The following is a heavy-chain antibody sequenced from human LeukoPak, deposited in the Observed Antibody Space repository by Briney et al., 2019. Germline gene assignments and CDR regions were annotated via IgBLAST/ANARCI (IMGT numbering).Heavy chain of an antibody. Sequence: GASLRLYCAASGFTFSDYALSWVRQAPGMGPECVSAISASGIATYYAESVKGRFSISRDNSRSSLYLQMNSLRADDTAVYYCAKSSLPENYYYYGMDVRGQGTTVTVSS. V-gene: IGHV3-23*01. J-gene: IGHJ6*02. CDR2: ISASGIAT. CDR3: AKSSLPENYYYYGMDV. CDR1: GFTFSDYA.